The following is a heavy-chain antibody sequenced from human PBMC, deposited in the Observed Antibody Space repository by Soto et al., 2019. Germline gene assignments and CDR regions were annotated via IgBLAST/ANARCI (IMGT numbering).Heavy chain of an antibody. CDR2: ISSSSSYI. V-gene: IGHV3-21*01. CDR1: GFTFSSYS. D-gene: IGHD3-22*01. CDR3: ARGRSPYYYDSSGYWVFDY. Sequence: PGGSLRLSCAASGFTFSSYSMNWFRQAPGKWLEWVSSISSSSSYIYYADSVKGRFTISRDNAKNSLYLQMNSLRAEGTAVYYCARGRSPYYYDSSGYWVFDYWGQGXLVTVYS. J-gene: IGHJ4*02.